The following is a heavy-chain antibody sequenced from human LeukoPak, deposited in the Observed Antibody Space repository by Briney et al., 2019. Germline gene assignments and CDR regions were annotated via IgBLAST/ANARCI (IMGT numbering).Heavy chain of an antibody. D-gene: IGHD3-22*01. CDR2: IIPILGIA. CDR1: GGTFSSYA. CDR3: ARDPYYDSSGYYGAGDY. J-gene: IGHJ4*02. V-gene: IGHV1-69*04. Sequence: ASVKVSCKASGGTFSSYAISWVRQAPGQGLEWMGRIIPILGIANYAQKFQGRVTITADKSTSTAYMELSSLRSEDTAVYYRARDPYYDSSGYYGAGDYWGQGTLVTVSS.